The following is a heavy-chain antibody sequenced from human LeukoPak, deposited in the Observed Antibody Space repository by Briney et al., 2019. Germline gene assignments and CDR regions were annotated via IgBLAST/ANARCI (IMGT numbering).Heavy chain of an antibody. CDR1: GGSFSGYY. V-gene: IGHV4-34*01. CDR3: ARPGYFRYMDV. CDR2: INHSGST. J-gene: IGHJ6*03. D-gene: IGHD3-10*02. Sequence: PSETLSLTCAVYGGSFSGYYWSWIRQPPGKGLEWIGEINHSGSTNYNPSLKSRVTISVDTSKNQFSLKLSSVTAADTAVYYCARPGYFRYMDVWGKGTTVTVSS.